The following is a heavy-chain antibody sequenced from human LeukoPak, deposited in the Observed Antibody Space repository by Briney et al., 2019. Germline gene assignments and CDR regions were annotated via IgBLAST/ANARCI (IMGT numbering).Heavy chain of an antibody. D-gene: IGHD4-11*01. CDR1: GFTFSSYA. CDR3: AKSLYSNYFDY. J-gene: IGHJ4*02. Sequence: GGSQRLSCAASGFTFSSYAMSWVRQAPGKGMEWVSAISGSGGSTYYADSVKGRFTISRDNSKNTLYLQMNSLRAEDTAVYYCAKSLYSNYFDYWGQGTLVTVSS. CDR2: ISGSGGST. V-gene: IGHV3-23*01.